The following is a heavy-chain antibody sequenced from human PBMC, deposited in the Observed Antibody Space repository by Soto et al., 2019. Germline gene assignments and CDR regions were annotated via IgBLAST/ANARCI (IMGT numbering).Heavy chain of an antibody. V-gene: IGHV1-2*02. D-gene: IGHD2-15*01. CDR2: INPNSGGT. CDR3: ARPSRGYCRGGSCGASDSFDI. Sequence: ASVKLSCKASGYTFTGYYMHWVRQAPGQGLEWMGWINPNSGGTNYAQKFQGRVTMTRDTSISTAYMELSRLRSDDTAVYYCARPSRGYCRGGSCGASDSFDIWR. CDR1: GYTFTGYY. J-gene: IGHJ3*02.